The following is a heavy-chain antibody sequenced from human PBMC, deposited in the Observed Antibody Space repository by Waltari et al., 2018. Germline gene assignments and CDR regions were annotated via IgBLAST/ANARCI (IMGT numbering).Heavy chain of an antibody. V-gene: IGHV3-23*01. J-gene: IGHJ4*02. Sequence: EVQLLESGGGLVQPGGYLRLSCAASGFTFSSYAMSWVRPAPGKGLEWVSGVTGSGGSTYYADSVKGRFTISRDNSKNTLYLQMNSLRAEDTAVYYCAKQTGNIPADLDYWGQGTLVTVSS. CDR1: GFTFSSYA. D-gene: IGHD1-1*01. CDR2: VTGSGGST. CDR3: AKQTGNIPADLDY.